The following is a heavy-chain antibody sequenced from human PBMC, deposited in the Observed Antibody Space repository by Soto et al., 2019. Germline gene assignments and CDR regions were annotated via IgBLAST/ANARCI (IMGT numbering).Heavy chain of an antibody. Sequence: SVKVSCKASGGTFSSYAISWARQAPGQGFEWMGGIIPIFGTANYAQKFQGRVTITADESTSTAYMELSSLRSEDTAVYYCARVGGSSWYSPMDVWGQGTTVTVSS. J-gene: IGHJ6*02. D-gene: IGHD6-13*01. V-gene: IGHV1-69*13. CDR3: ARVGGSSWYSPMDV. CDR1: GGTFSSYA. CDR2: IIPIFGTA.